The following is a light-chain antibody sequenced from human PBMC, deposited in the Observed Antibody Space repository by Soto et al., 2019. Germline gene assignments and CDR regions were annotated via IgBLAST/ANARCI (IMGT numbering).Light chain of an antibody. Sequence: QSVLTQPASVSGSPGQSITISCTGTSSDVGGYNYVSWYQQHPGKAPKLMIYDVSNRPSGVSNRFSGSKSGNTASLTISGLQAEDEADYYCSSYTTSGSLVFGGETKLTVL. CDR2: DVS. V-gene: IGLV2-14*01. CDR1: SSDVGGYNY. J-gene: IGLJ2*01. CDR3: SSYTTSGSLV.